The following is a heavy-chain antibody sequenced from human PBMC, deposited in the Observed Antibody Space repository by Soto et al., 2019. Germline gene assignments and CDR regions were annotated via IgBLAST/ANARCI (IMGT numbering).Heavy chain of an antibody. CDR1: GYTFTSYG. J-gene: IGHJ5*02. V-gene: IGHV1-18*01. CDR2: ISAYNGNT. CDR3: ARGSNIVATMAIWFDP. D-gene: IGHD5-12*01. Sequence: ASVKVSCKASGYTFTSYGISWARQAPGQGLEWMGWISAYNGNTNYAQKLQGRVTMTTDTSTSTAYMELRSLRSDDTAVYYCARGSNIVATMAIWFDPWGQGTLVTVSS.